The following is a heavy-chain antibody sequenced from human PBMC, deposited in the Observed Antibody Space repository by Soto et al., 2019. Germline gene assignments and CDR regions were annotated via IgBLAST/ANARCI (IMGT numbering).Heavy chain of an antibody. CDR2: ISSSSSYI. D-gene: IGHD1-26*01. CDR1: GFTFGSYS. V-gene: IGHV3-21*01. Sequence: GGSLRLSCAASGFTFGSYSMNWVRQAPGKGLEWVSSISSSSSYIYYADSVKGRFTISRDNAKNSLYLQMNSLRAEDTAVYYCARDMERYYFDYWGQGTLVTVSS. CDR3: ARDMERYYFDY. J-gene: IGHJ4*02.